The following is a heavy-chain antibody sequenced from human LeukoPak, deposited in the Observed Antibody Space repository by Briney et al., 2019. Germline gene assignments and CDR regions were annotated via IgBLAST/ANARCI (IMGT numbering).Heavy chain of an antibody. V-gene: IGHV3-23*01. CDR1: GFIFSSHG. Sequence: GGSLRLSCAASGFIFSSHGMNWARQAPGKVLEWVSGISPSGDITYYADSVKGRFTISRDNSKNTLYLQMNSLRAEDTAIYYCAKEYTGTFSPFPSYFDNWGQGTLVTVSS. J-gene: IGHJ4*02. D-gene: IGHD1-26*01. CDR2: ISPSGDIT. CDR3: AKEYTGTFSPFPSYFDN.